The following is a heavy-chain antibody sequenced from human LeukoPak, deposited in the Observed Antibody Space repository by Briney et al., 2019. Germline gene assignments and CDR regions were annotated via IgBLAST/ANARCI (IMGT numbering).Heavy chain of an antibody. D-gene: IGHD6-13*01. J-gene: IGHJ4*02. Sequence: GESLKISCKGSGYSFSSYWIGWVRDIPRKGLECMGIIYPGDSDTRYSPSFQGQVTISADKSISTAYLQWSSLKASDTAMYYCARSDSSWELDYWGQGTLVTVSS. CDR1: GYSFSSYW. V-gene: IGHV5-51*01. CDR2: IYPGDSDT. CDR3: ARSDSSWELDY.